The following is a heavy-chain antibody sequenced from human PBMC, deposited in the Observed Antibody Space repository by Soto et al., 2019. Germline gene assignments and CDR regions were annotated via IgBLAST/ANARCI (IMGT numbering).Heavy chain of an antibody. D-gene: IGHD3-16*01. CDR1: GYSIISGYY. V-gene: IGHV4-38-2*02. CDR2: IYHSGST. Sequence: PSETLSLTCAVSGYSIISGYYLVLIRHPPGKGLEWIGSIYHSGSTYYNPSLKSRVTISVDTSKNQFSLKLSSVTAADTAVYYCARDGGNPSLLGYFDYWGQGTLVTVSS. CDR3: ARDGGNPSLLGYFDY. J-gene: IGHJ4*02.